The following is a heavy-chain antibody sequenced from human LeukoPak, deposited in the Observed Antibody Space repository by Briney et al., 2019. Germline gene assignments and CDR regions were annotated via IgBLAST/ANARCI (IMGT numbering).Heavy chain of an antibody. CDR2: IIPILGIA. Sequence: SVKVSCKASGGTFSSYAISWVRQAPGQGLEWMGRIIPILGIANYAQKFQGRVTITADKSTSTAYMELSSLRSENTAVYYCASVDCSGGSCYSPWFDPWGQGTLVTVSS. CDR1: GGTFSSYA. J-gene: IGHJ5*02. D-gene: IGHD2-15*01. V-gene: IGHV1-69*04. CDR3: ASVDCSGGSCYSPWFDP.